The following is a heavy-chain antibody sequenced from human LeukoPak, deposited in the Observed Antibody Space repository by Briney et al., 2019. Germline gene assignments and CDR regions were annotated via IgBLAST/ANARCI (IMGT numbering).Heavy chain of an antibody. Sequence: ASVKVSCKASGGTFSSYAISWVRQAPGQGLEWMGRIIPILGIANYAQKFQGRVTITADKSTSTAYMELSSLRPEDTAVYYCARSSGSYGGWFDPWGQGTLVTVSS. J-gene: IGHJ5*02. CDR3: ARSSGSYGGWFDP. V-gene: IGHV1-69*04. CDR1: GGTFSSYA. D-gene: IGHD1-26*01. CDR2: IIPILGIA.